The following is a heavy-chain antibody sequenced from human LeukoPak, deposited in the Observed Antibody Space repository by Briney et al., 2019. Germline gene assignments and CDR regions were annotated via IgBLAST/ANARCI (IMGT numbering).Heavy chain of an antibody. V-gene: IGHV3-21*01. Sequence: GGSLRLSCAASGFTFSSYSMNWVRQAPGKGLEWVSSISSSSSYIYYADSVKGRFTISRGNAKYSLYLQMNSLRAEDTAVYYCARAPRYYFDYWGQGTLVTVSS. CDR2: ISSSSSYI. CDR3: ARAPRYYFDY. CDR1: GFTFSSYS. J-gene: IGHJ4*02.